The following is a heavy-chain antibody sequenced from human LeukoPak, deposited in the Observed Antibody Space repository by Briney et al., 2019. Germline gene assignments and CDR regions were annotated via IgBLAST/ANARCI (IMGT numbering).Heavy chain of an antibody. J-gene: IGHJ4*02. CDR3: ARGLESGSYYTLGY. CDR2: INGDGSGT. D-gene: IGHD1-26*01. V-gene: IGHV3-74*01. Sequence: GGSLRLSCAASGFASSSYWMHWVRQAPGKGLVWVSRINGDGSGTTYADSVKGRFTISRDNAKNTLYLQMNSVRAEDTAVYFCARGLESGSYYTLGYWGQGTLATVSS. CDR1: GFASSSYW.